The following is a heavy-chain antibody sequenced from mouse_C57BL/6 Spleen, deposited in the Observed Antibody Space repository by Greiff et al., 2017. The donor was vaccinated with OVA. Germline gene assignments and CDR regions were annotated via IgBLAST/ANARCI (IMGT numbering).Heavy chain of an antibody. CDR3: ARALFITTVVATRDWYFDD. D-gene: IGHD1-1*01. J-gene: IGHJ1*03. CDR2: IYPGSGST. Sequence: QVQLQQPGAELVKPGASVKMSCKASGYTFTSYWITWVKQRPGQGLEWIGDIYPGSGSTNYNEKFKSKATLTVDTSSSTAYMQLSSLTSEDSAVYYCARALFITTVVATRDWYFDDWGTGTTVTVSS. CDR1: GYTFTSYW. V-gene: IGHV1-55*01.